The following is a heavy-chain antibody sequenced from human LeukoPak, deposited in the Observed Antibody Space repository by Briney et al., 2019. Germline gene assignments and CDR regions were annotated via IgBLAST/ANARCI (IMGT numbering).Heavy chain of an antibody. CDR2: IYYSGST. V-gene: IGHV4-30-4*01. CDR1: GGSISSGDYY. D-gene: IGHD5-18*01. CDR3: AREAYSYGYNH. Sequence: SETLSLTCTVSGGSISSGDYYWSWIRQPPGKGLGWIGYIYYSGSTYYNPSLKSRVTISVDTSKNQFSLKLSSVTAADTAVYYCAREAYSYGYNHWGQGTLVTVSS. J-gene: IGHJ5*02.